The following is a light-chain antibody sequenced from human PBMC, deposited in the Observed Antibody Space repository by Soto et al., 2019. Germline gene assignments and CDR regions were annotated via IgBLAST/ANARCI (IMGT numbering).Light chain of an antibody. V-gene: IGKV3-15*01. CDR1: QSVSSY. Sequence: VLTQSPTALSLSPGATPKLCRTASQSVSSYVAWYQDKPGQAPRLLIYGASTRATGIPASFSGSGSGTEFTLTISSLQSEDFAVYYCQHYNNWPPWTFGQGTKVDI. CDR2: GAS. CDR3: QHYNNWPPWT. J-gene: IGKJ1*01.